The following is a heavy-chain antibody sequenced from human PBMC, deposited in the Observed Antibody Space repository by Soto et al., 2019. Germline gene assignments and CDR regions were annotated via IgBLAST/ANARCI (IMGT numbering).Heavy chain of an antibody. D-gene: IGHD5-18*01. Sequence: QVQLVESGGGVVQPGRSLRLSCSASGFTFSSYAMHWVRQAPGKGLEWVAVISYDGSNKYYADSVKGRFTISRDISKNALNLQMNSLSAEETAVYYCARDGQGSVDKAMDLPLFYFDYWGQGTLVTVSS. CDR2: ISYDGSNK. CDR3: ARDGQGSVDKAMDLPLFYFDY. CDR1: GFTFSSYA. V-gene: IGHV3-30-3*01. J-gene: IGHJ4*02.